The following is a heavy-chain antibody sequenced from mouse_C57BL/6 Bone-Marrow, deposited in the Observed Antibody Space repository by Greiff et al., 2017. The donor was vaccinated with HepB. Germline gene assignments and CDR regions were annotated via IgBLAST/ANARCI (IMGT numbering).Heavy chain of an antibody. CDR2: INPGSGGT. V-gene: IGHV1-54*01. CDR3: ARNDGSSFWFAY. J-gene: IGHJ3*01. CDR1: GYAFTNYL. Sequence: LVESGAELVRPGTSVKVSCKASGYAFTNYLIEWVKQRPGQGLEWIGVINPGSGGTNYNEKFKGKATLTADKSSSTAYMQLSSLTSEDSAVYFCARNDGSSFWFAYWGQGTLVTVSA. D-gene: IGHD1-1*01.